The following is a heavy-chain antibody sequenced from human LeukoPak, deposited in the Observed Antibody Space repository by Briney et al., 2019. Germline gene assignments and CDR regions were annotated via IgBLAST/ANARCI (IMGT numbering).Heavy chain of an antibody. J-gene: IGHJ3*02. Sequence: SETLSLTCTVSGGSISSSSYYWGWIRQPPGKGLEWIGEINHSGSTNYNPSLKSRVTISVDTSKNQFSLKLSSVTAADTAVYYCARDGYSGSKTAFDIWGQGTMVTVSS. D-gene: IGHD1-26*01. CDR1: GGSISSSSYY. CDR3: ARDGYSGSKTAFDI. CDR2: INHSGST. V-gene: IGHV4-39*07.